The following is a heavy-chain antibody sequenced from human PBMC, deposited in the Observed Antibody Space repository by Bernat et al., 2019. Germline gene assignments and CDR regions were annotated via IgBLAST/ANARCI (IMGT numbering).Heavy chain of an antibody. CDR2: INPILGIA. D-gene: IGHD5-24*01. CDR3: ARSPGDVEMATI. J-gene: IGHJ4*02. V-gene: IGHV1-69*02. CDR1: GGTFSSYT. Sequence: QVQLVQSGAEVKKPGSSVKVSCKASGGTFSSYTISWVRQAPGQGLEWMGRINPILGIANYAQKFQGRVTITADKSTSTAYMELSSLRSEDTAVYYCARSPGDVEMATIWGQGTLVTVSS.